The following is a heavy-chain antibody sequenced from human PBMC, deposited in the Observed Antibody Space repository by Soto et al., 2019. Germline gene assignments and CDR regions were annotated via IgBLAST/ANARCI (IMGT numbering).Heavy chain of an antibody. CDR3: ARHRRSYYDSSGYPDF. V-gene: IGHV4-39*01. Sequence: PSETLSLTCSVSGGSTSSSTYYWGWIRQPPGKGLEWIGTVYYSGSTFYNPSLKSRVTVSVDTSKNQFSLRLNSVTAADTAVYYCARHRRSYYDSSGYPDFWGQGTMVTVYS. CDR1: GGSTSSSTYY. D-gene: IGHD3-22*01. CDR2: VYYSGST. J-gene: IGHJ4*02.